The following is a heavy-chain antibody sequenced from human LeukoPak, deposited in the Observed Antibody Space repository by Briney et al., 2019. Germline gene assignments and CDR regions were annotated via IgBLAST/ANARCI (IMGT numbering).Heavy chain of an antibody. Sequence: SETLSLTCTVSGYSISSGYYWGWIRQPPGKGLQWIGSIYHSGSTYYNPSLKSRVTISLDTSKNQFSLKLTSVIAADTAVYFCARSGTYQYSSTSDYWGQGTLVTVSS. CDR1: GYSISSGYY. CDR3: ARSGTYQYSSTSDY. V-gene: IGHV4-38-2*02. CDR2: IYHSGST. D-gene: IGHD6-13*01. J-gene: IGHJ4*02.